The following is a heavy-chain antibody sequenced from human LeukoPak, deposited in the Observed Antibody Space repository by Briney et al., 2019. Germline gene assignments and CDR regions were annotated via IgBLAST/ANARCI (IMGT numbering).Heavy chain of an antibody. CDR1: GFTFSSYE. Sequence: GGSLRLSCAASGFTFSSYEMNWVRQAPGKGLEWVSYISSSGSSIYYADSVKGRFTISRDNAKNSLYLQVNSLRAEDTAVYYCARDGIAVAGTYYYYYMDVWGKGTTVTVSS. J-gene: IGHJ6*03. CDR3: ARDGIAVAGTYYYYYMDV. CDR2: ISSSGSSI. V-gene: IGHV3-48*03. D-gene: IGHD6-19*01.